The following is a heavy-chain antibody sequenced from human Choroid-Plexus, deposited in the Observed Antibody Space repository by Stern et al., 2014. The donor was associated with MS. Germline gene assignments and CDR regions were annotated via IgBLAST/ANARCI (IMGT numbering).Heavy chain of an antibody. CDR2: IKPNTGGK. CDR3: ARDQRGITIFGVVTDYYYLGMDV. Sequence: QVQLVQSGAEVKKPGASVKVACKTSGYIFTGYYIHWVRQAPGQGLEGMAWIKPNTGGKKYAQKFQGRVTMSRDPSSSTACVELSSLTSDDTAVYYCARDQRGITIFGVVTDYYYLGMDVWGQGTTVTVSS. V-gene: IGHV1-2*02. J-gene: IGHJ6*02. D-gene: IGHD3-3*01. CDR1: GYIFTGYY.